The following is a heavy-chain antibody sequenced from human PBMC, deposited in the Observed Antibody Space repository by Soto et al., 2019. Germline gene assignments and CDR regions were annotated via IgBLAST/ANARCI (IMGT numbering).Heavy chain of an antibody. CDR2: IYYSGST. Sequence: TLSLTCTVSGGSISSGGYYWSWIRQHPGKGLEWIGYIYYSGSTYYNPSLKSRVTISVDTSKNQFSLKLSSVTAADTAVYYCARATRYSIVVVTDGGYGMDVWGQGTTVTVSS. J-gene: IGHJ6*02. CDR3: ARATRYSIVVVTDGGYGMDV. V-gene: IGHV4-31*03. D-gene: IGHD2-21*02. CDR1: GGSISSGGYY.